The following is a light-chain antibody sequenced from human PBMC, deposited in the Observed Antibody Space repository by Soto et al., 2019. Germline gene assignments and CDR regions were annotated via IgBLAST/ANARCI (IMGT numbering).Light chain of an antibody. CDR1: QDITNF. CDR3: QQYNSYSPERT. CDR2: KAS. V-gene: IGKV1-5*03. J-gene: IGKJ1*01. Sequence: DVQMTQSPSSLSASVGDRVTITCQASQDITNFLNWYQQKPGKAPNLLIYKASSLESGVPSRFSGSGSGTEFTLTISSLQPDDFATYYCQQYNSYSPERTFGQGTRWIS.